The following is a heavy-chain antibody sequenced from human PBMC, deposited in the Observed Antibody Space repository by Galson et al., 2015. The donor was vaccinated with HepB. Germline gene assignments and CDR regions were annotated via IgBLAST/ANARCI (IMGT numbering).Heavy chain of an antibody. D-gene: IGHD1-1*01. CDR2: ISAYNGNT. J-gene: IGHJ4*02. Sequence: SVTVSCKASGYTFTSYGISWVRQAPGQGLEWMGWISAYNGNTNYAQKLQGRVTMTTDTSTSTAYMELRSLRSDDTAVYYCARAQDNWNAYYFDYWGQGTLVTVSS. V-gene: IGHV1-18*01. CDR1: GYTFTSYG. CDR3: ARAQDNWNAYYFDY.